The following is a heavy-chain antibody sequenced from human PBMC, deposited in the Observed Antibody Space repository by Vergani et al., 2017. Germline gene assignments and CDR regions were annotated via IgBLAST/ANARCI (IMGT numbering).Heavy chain of an antibody. CDR3: ARHTTYTDS. V-gene: IGHV5-51*01. D-gene: IGHD1-1*01. CDR1: EYSFGNYW. CDR2: IYPADSDT. J-gene: IGHJ4*02. Sequence: EVELVQSGPEMRKPGESLKISCKGSEYSFGNYWIGWVRQMPGKGLEWMGFIYPADSDTRYSPSFQGQVTISADKSISTAFLQWDSLKASDTALYYCARHTTYTDSWGQGTLVTVSS.